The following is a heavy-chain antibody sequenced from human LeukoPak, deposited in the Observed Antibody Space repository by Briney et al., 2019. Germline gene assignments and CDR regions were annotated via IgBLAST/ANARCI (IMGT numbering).Heavy chain of an antibody. Sequence: SETLSLTCAVYGGSFSGYYWSWIRQPPGKGLEWIGEINHSGSTNYNPSLKSRVTISVDTSKNQFSLKLSSVTAADTAVYCCARGGYDFWSGYPLDYWGQGTLVTISS. CDR3: ARGGYDFWSGYPLDY. V-gene: IGHV4-34*01. CDR1: GGSFSGYY. CDR2: INHSGST. J-gene: IGHJ4*02. D-gene: IGHD3-3*01.